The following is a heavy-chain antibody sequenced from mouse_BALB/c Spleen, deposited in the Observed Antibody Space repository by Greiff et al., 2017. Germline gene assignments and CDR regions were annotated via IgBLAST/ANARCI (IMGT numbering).Heavy chain of an antibody. CDR1: GFTFSSYT. J-gene: IGHJ1*01. Sequence: EVQLMESGGGLVQPGGSLKLSCAASGFTFSSYTMSWVRQTPEKRLEWVAYISNGGGSTYYPDTVKGRFTISRDNAKNTLYLQMSSLKSEDTAMYYCARHKDPYWYFDVWGAGTTVTVSS. CDR2: ISNGGGST. V-gene: IGHV5-12-2*01. CDR3: ARHKDPYWYFDV.